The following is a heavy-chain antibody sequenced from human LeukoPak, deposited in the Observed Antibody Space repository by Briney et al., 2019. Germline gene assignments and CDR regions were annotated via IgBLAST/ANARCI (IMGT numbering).Heavy chain of an antibody. CDR1: GGTFSSYA. V-gene: IGHV1-69*06. D-gene: IGHD6-6*01. J-gene: IGHJ4*02. Sequence: SVKVSCKASGGTFSSYAISWVRQAPGQGLEWMGGIIPIFGTANYAQKFQGRVTITADKSTSTAYMEPSSLRSEDTAVYYCASRYSSSSDYWGQGTLVTVSS. CDR3: ASRYSSSSDY. CDR2: IIPIFGTA.